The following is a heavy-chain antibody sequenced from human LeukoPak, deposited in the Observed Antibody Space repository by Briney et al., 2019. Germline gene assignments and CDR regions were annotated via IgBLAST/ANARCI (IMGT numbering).Heavy chain of an antibody. Sequence: ASVKVSCKASGYTFTSYGVSWVRQAPGQGLERMGWISAYNGNTNYAQKLQGGVTITTDTSTSAAYMELRSLRSDDTAVYYCARVGYSGYAIDYWGQGTLVTVSS. CDR3: ARVGYSGYAIDY. J-gene: IGHJ4*02. CDR2: ISAYNGNT. D-gene: IGHD5-12*01. V-gene: IGHV1-18*01. CDR1: GYTFTSYG.